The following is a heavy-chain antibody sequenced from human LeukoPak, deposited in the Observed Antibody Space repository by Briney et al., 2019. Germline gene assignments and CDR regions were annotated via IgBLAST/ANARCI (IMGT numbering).Heavy chain of an antibody. J-gene: IGHJ6*03. Sequence: PSETLSLTCTVSGYSISSISSTYYWGWVRQSPGRGLEWIGSIYHSGSTYYNPSLQSRVTISVDTSKNQFSLKLSSVTAADTAVYYCARDLQYSSSSGYYYYYYMDVWGKGTTVTVSS. CDR1: GYSISSISSTYY. CDR3: ARDLQYSSSSGYYYYYYMDV. V-gene: IGHV4-38-2*02. D-gene: IGHD6-6*01. CDR2: IYHSGST.